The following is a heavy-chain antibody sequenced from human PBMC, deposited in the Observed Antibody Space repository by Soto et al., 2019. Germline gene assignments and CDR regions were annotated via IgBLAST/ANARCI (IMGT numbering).Heavy chain of an antibody. D-gene: IGHD6-13*01. J-gene: IGHJ4*02. V-gene: IGHV4-39*01. CDR3: ARSPSLAGMGFDY. CDR2: IYYSGST. CDR1: GGSISSSSYY. Sequence: PSETLSLTCTVSGGSISSSSYYWVWIRQPPGKGLEWIGSIYYSGSTYYNPSLKSRVTISVDTSKNQFSLKLSSVTAADTAVYYCARSPSLAGMGFDYWGQGTLVTVSS.